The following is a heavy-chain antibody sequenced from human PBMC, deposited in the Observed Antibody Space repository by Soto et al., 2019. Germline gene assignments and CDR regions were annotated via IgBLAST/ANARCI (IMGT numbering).Heavy chain of an antibody. CDR1: GFTFDDYA. J-gene: IGHJ4*02. Sequence: GGSLRLSCAASGFTFDDYAMHWVRQAPGKGLEWVSGISWNSGSIGYADSVKGRFTISRDNAKNSLYLQMNSLRAEDTALYYCAKDMMGGPDQWGSYNYWGQGTLVTVSS. V-gene: IGHV3-9*01. CDR3: AKDMMGGPDQWGSYNY. CDR2: ISWNSGSI. D-gene: IGHD3-16*01.